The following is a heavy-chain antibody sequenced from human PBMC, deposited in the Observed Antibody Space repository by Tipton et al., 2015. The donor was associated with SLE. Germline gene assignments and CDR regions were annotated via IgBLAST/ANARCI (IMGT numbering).Heavy chain of an antibody. CDR1: GGSISSYY. Sequence: TLSLTCTVSGGSISSYYWSWSRQPAGKGLEWIGGIYTSGSTNYNPSLKSRVTISVDTSKNQSSLKLSSVTAADTAVYYCARGHTTVSYDAFDIWGQGTMVTVSS. J-gene: IGHJ3*02. CDR3: ARGHTTVSYDAFDI. D-gene: IGHD4-17*01. V-gene: IGHV4-4*07. CDR2: IYTSGST.